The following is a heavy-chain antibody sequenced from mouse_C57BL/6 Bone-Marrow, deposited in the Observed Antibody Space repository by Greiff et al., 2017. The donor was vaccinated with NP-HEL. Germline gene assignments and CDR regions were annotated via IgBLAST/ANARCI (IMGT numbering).Heavy chain of an antibody. CDR2: LYPGGGYT. V-gene: IGHV1-63*01. CDR1: GYTFTNYW. CDR3: ARSGGSTPWFAY. Sequence: VQLQQSGAELVRPGTSVKMSCKASGYTFTNYWIGWAKQRPGHGLEWIGDLYPGGGYTNYNEKFKGKATLTADKSSSTAYMQVSSLTSEDSAIYYGARSGGSTPWFAYWGQGTLVTVSA. D-gene: IGHD1-1*01. J-gene: IGHJ3*01.